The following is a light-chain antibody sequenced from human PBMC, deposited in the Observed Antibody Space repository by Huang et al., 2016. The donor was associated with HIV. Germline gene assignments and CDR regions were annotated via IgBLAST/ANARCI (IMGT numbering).Light chain of an antibody. CDR2: SAS. Sequence: IQMTQSPSSLSASVGDRVNITCRASQSIDGYLNWYQQKPGKAPKLLISSASTLHTGVPPRFSGSGSGTDYTLIIDNLQPDDFATYFCQQSYSTLITFGQGSRLDTK. CDR3: QQSYSTLIT. CDR1: QSIDGY. J-gene: IGKJ5*01. V-gene: IGKV1-39*01.